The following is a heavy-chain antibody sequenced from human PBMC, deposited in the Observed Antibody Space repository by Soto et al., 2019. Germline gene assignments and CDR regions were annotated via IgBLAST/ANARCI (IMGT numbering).Heavy chain of an antibody. Sequence: ASVKVSCKVSGYTLTELSMHWVRQAPGKGLEWMGGFDPEDGETIYAQKFQGRVTMTEDTSTDTAYMELSSLRSEDTAVYYCATRRITMVRGSLQFDPWGQGTLVTVSS. CDR1: GYTLTELS. CDR3: ATRRITMVRGSLQFDP. CDR2: FDPEDGET. V-gene: IGHV1-24*01. J-gene: IGHJ5*02. D-gene: IGHD3-10*01.